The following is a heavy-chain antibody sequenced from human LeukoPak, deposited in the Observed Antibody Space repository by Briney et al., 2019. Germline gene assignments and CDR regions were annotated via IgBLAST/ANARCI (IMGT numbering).Heavy chain of an antibody. D-gene: IGHD3-3*01. Sequence: AGGSLRLSCAASGFTFSSYSMNWVRQAPGKGLEWVSSISSSSSYIYYADSVKGRFTISRDNAKNSLYLQMNSLRAEDTAVYYCARDGDYDFWSGYSNHFDYWGQGTLVTVSS. V-gene: IGHV3-21*01. J-gene: IGHJ4*02. CDR2: ISSSSSYI. CDR3: ARDGDYDFWSGYSNHFDY. CDR1: GFTFSSYS.